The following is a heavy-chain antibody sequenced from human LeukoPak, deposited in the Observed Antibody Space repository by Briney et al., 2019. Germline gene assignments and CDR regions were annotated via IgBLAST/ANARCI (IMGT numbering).Heavy chain of an antibody. J-gene: IGHJ4*02. CDR1: GFTFSSYA. V-gene: IGHV3-64*01. CDR3: ARDHVYGGADY. Sequence: TGGFLRLSCAASGFTFSSYAMHWVRQAPGKGLEYVSAISSNGGSTYYANSVKGRFTISRDNSKNTLYLQMGSLRAEDMAVYYCARDHVYGGADYWGQGTLVTVSS. D-gene: IGHD5/OR15-5a*01. CDR2: ISSNGGST.